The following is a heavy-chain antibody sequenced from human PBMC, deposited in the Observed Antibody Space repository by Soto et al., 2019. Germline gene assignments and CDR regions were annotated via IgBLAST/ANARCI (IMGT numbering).Heavy chain of an antibody. CDR3: ARIIRQYGTARYFDY. CDR1: GYTFTSYA. D-gene: IGHD1-1*01. Sequence: GVSVKVSCKASGYTFTSYAMHWVRQAPGQRLEWMGWINAGNGNTKYSQKFQGRVTITRDTSASTAYMELSSLRSEDTAVYYCARIIRQYGTARYFDYWGQGTLVTVSS. CDR2: INAGNGNT. V-gene: IGHV1-3*01. J-gene: IGHJ4*02.